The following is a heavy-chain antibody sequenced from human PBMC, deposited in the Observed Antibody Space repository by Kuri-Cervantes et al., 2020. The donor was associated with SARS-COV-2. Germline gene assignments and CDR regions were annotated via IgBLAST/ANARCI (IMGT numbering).Heavy chain of an antibody. CDR3: ARAPRVPKWTKSWFYP. V-gene: IGHV3-23*01. CDR1: GFSFNNYA. D-gene: IGHD1-26*01. CDR2: ITDSGDSS. J-gene: IGHJ5*02. Sequence: ASLKISCAASGFSFNNYAMCWGRQAPGRGLEWVSGITDSGDSSYYADSVKGRFITSRDNSRSTLYLQMNILTAENTVVYYCARAPRVPKWTKSWFYPWGQGTLVTVSS.